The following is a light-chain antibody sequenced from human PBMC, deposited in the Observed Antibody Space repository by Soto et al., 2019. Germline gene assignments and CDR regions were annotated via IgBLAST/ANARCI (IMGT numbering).Light chain of an antibody. CDR2: EVV. J-gene: IGLJ2*01. CDR3: SSYTSSSTLRV. V-gene: IGLV2-8*01. CDR1: KNDIGVYDF. Sequence: QSALTQPPSASGSPGQSVTISCTGTKNDIGVYDFVSWYQHHPGKAPRLIIYEVVQRPSGVPDRFSGSKSGNTASLTVSGLQAADEANYYCSSYTSSSTLRVFGGGTKLTVL.